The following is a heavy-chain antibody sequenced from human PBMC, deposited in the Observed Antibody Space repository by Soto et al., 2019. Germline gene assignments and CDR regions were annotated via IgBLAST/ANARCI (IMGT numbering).Heavy chain of an antibody. V-gene: IGHV4-59*02. J-gene: IGHJ4*02. D-gene: IGHD3-22*01. CDR3: ARASYYYDSSGYYVLSDY. CDR1: GGAVRSDY. Sequence: SDTLYHACTVCGGAVRSDYWSWIRQPPGKGLEWIGYIYYSGSTNYNPSLKSRVTISVDTSKNQFSLKLSSVTAADTAVYYCARASYYYDSSGYYVLSDYWVQGTLVTVSS. CDR2: IYYSGST.